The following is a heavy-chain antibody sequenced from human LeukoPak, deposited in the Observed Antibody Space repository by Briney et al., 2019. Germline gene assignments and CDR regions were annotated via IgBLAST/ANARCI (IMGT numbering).Heavy chain of an antibody. V-gene: IGHV3-21*01. CDR3: ASMVRGVENWFDP. Sequence: GGSLRLSCAASGFTFSSYSMNWVRQAPGKGLEWVSSISSSSSCIYYADSVKGRFTISRDNSKNTLYLQMNSLRAEDTAVYYCASMVRGVENWFDPWGQGTLVTVSS. D-gene: IGHD3-10*01. CDR1: GFTFSSYS. CDR2: ISSSSSCI. J-gene: IGHJ5*02.